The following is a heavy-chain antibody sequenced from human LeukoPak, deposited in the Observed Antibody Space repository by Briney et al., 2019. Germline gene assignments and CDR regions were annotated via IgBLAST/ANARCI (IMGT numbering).Heavy chain of an antibody. D-gene: IGHD3-10*01. CDR2: INPNIGVT. CDR3: ARRSRLLRAFDY. V-gene: IGHV1-2*02. Sequence: ASVKVSCKASGYTFTGYYMNWVRQAPGQGLEWMGRINPNIGVTNYAQKFQGRLTITTDTSMSTAYMELSSLRSDDTAAYYCARRSRLLRAFDYWGQGTLVTVSS. J-gene: IGHJ4*02. CDR1: GYTFTGYY.